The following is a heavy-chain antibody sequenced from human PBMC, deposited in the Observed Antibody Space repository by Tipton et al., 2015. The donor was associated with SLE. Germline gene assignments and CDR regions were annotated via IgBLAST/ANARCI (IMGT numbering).Heavy chain of an antibody. Sequence: TLSLTCTVSGDTISDHYWSWIRQPPGKGLEWIGSIYYSGSTNYNPSLKSRVTMSVDTSKNQFSLKLSSVTAADTAVYYCARSSGMVDYWGQGTLVTVSS. CDR2: IYYSGST. J-gene: IGHJ4*02. V-gene: IGHV4-59*11. CDR3: ARSSGMVDY. D-gene: IGHD3-10*01. CDR1: GDTISDHY.